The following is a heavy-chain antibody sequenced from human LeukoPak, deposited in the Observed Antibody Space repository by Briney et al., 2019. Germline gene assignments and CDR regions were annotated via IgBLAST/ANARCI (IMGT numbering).Heavy chain of an antibody. D-gene: IGHD3-22*01. CDR1: GYSFTSYW. J-gene: IGHJ4*02. CDR3: ARHGSYYYDSSGYYGSLDY. V-gene: IGHV5-51*01. CDR2: IYPGDSDT. Sequence: GESLQISCKGSGYSFTSYWIGWVRQMPGKGLEWMGIIYPGDSDTRYSPSFQGQVTISADKSISTAYLQWSSLKASDTAMYYCARHGSYYYDSSGYYGSLDYWGQGTLVTVSS.